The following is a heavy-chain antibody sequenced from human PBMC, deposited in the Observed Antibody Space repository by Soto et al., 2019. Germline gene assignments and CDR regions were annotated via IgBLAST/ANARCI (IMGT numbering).Heavy chain of an antibody. Sequence: SETQTRTCAVSGGSISNFYWSCIRQPPCKGLECLGYSYYIVTTNYNPSLKSRVTISLDTSKNHFSLKLSSVTAADTAVYYCARGVAPAGFDYWGQGTLLTVSS. J-gene: IGHJ4*02. CDR2: SYYIVTT. D-gene: IGHD2-2*01. CDR1: GGSISNFY. V-gene: IGHV4-59*01. CDR3: ARGVAPAGFDY.